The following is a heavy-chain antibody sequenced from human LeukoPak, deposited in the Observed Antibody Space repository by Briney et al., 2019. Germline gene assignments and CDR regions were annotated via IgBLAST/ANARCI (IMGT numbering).Heavy chain of an antibody. Sequence: GASVKVSCKVSGYTLTELSMHWVRQAPGQGLEWMGIINPSGGSTSYAQKLQGRVTMTRDTSTSTVNMDLSSLRSEDTAVYYCARDGSVYTGSPELGYYNYYMDVWGKGTTVTVSS. CDR2: INPSGGST. V-gene: IGHV1-46*01. J-gene: IGHJ6*03. CDR1: GYTLTELS. CDR3: ARDGSVYTGSPELGYYNYYMDV. D-gene: IGHD6-6*01.